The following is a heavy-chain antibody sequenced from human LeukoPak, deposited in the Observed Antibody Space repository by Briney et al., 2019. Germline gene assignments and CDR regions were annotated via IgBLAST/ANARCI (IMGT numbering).Heavy chain of an antibody. Sequence: PSETLSLTCAVYGGSFSGYYWSWIRQPPGKGLEWIGEINHSGSTNYNPSLKSRVTISVDTSKNQFSLKLSSVTAADTAVYYCARRQQWLARFDYWGQGTLVTVSS. CDR3: ARRQQWLARFDY. CDR2: INHSGST. CDR1: GGSFSGYY. V-gene: IGHV4-34*01. J-gene: IGHJ4*02. D-gene: IGHD6-19*01.